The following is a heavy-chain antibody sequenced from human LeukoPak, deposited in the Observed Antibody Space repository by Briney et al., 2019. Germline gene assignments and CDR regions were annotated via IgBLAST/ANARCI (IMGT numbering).Heavy chain of an antibody. CDR2: INSDGSNI. V-gene: IGHV3-74*01. Sequence: GGSLRLSFAASGFTFNTYWMHWVRQAPGKGLVWVSRINSDGSNITYADSVKGRFTNSRDNAKNTLYLQINSLRAEDTAVYYCARGRGDYCLDYWGQGTLVTVSS. CDR1: GFTFNTYW. D-gene: IGHD2-15*01. CDR3: ARGRGDYCLDY. J-gene: IGHJ4*02.